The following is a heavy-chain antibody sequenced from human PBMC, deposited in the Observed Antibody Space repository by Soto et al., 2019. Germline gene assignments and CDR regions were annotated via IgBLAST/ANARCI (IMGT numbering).Heavy chain of an antibody. D-gene: IGHD1-1*01. CDR3: ARGRGPTVTGTGYFDS. J-gene: IGHJ4*02. V-gene: IGHV3-15*07. CDR1: GFTFSNAW. Sequence: GGSLRLSCAASGFTFSNAWINWVRQAPGKGLEWVGRVKSKTHGGTTDYADSVKGRFIISRDKSKNTLYLQMDSLRAEDTAVYYCARGRGPTVTGTGYFDSWGQGTLVNVSS. CDR2: VKSKTHGGTT.